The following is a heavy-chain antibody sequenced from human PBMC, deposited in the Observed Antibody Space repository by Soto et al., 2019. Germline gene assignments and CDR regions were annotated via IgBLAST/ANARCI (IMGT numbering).Heavy chain of an antibody. CDR3: TAGLGNMLSGYYRRFDY. CDR2: IKSRSDGGAT. CDR1: GFTFSHAW. V-gene: IGHV3-15*01. D-gene: IGHD3-9*01. Sequence: PGGSLRLSCAASGFTFSHAWMNWVRQAPGKGLEWVGRIKSRSDGGATDYVALVNGRFNISRDDSKNMLYLKMNSLKIEDTAVYYCTAGLGNMLSGYYRRFDYWGQGTLVTVSS. J-gene: IGHJ4*02.